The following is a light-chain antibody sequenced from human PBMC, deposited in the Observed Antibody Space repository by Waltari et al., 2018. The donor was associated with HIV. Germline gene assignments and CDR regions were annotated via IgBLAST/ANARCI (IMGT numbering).Light chain of an antibody. V-gene: IGKV1-33*01. CDR1: QDITNH. CDR2: DAS. Sequence: DVLMTQSPSSLSASVGDRVTITCQASQDITNHLNWYQQKPGSAPKLLIYDASNLETGVPSRFSGRRSGAAFTFTVTRLQPGDIATYYCQQYDNLPRPFGGGTKVEIK. J-gene: IGKJ4*01. CDR3: QQYDNLPRP.